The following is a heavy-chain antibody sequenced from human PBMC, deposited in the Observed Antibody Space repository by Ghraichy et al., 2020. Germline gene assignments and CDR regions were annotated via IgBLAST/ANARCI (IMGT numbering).Heavy chain of an antibody. J-gene: IGHJ6*02. CDR1: GYTLTELS. CDR2: FDPEDGET. CDR3: ATDFTDLTVTTLVGGMDV. D-gene: IGHD4-17*01. V-gene: IGHV1-24*01. Sequence: ASVKVSCKVSGYTLTELSMHWVRQAPGKGLEWMGGFDPEDGETIYAQKFQGRVTMTEDTSTDTAYMELSSLRSEDTAVYYCATDFTDLTVTTLVGGMDVWGQGTTVTVSS.